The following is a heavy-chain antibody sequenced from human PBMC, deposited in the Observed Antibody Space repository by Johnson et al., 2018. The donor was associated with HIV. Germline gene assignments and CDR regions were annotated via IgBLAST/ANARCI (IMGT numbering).Heavy chain of an antibody. CDR3: AKDLRVFDWFNAYDAFDI. J-gene: IGHJ3*02. Sequence: VQLVESGGGVVQPGRSLRLSCAASGFTFSSYAMHWVRQAPGKGLEWVSYISSSGNTIYYADSVKGRFTISRDNAKNSLYLQMNSLRAEDTAVYYCAKDLRVFDWFNAYDAFDIWGQGTMVTVSS. D-gene: IGHD3-9*01. CDR1: GFTFSSYA. V-gene: IGHV3-48*04. CDR2: ISSSGNTI.